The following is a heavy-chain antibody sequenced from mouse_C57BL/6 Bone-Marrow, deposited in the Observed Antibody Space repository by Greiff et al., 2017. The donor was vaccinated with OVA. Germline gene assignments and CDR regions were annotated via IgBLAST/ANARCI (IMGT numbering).Heavy chain of an antibody. CDR1: GFTFTTYA. V-gene: IGHV10-3*01. Sequence: EVQLVESGGGLVQPKGSLKLSCAASGFTFTTYAMHWVRQAPGKGLEWVARIRSKSSNYATYYADSVKDRFTISRDESQSKLYLQMNKLKAEDTAMYYCVGWLQGAMDDWGKGTSVTVSS. CDR2: IRSKSSNYAT. D-gene: IGHD2-3*01. J-gene: IGHJ4*01. CDR3: VGWLQGAMDD.